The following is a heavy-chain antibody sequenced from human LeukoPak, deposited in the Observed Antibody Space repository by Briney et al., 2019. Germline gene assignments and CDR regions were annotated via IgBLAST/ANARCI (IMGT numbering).Heavy chain of an antibody. D-gene: IGHD6-19*01. CDR1: GGSISSYY. CDR3: VRSGGGSGGY. J-gene: IGHJ4*02. V-gene: IGHV4-59*01. CDR2: IHYSGST. Sequence: SETLSLTCTVSGGSISSYYWSWIRQPPGKGLEWIGCIHYSGSTNYHPSLKGRVTISADTSKTQFSLKVTSVTAADTAVYYCVRSGGGSGGYWGPGTLVTISS.